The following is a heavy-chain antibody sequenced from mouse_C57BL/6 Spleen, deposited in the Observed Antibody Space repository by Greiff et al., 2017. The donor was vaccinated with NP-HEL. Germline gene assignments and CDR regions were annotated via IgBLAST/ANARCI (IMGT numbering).Heavy chain of an antibody. J-gene: IGHJ4*01. D-gene: IGHD1-1*01. CDR2: ISSGSSTI. CDR3: ARIYYYGSSSLYAMDY. Sequence: EVHLVESGGGLVKPGGSLKLSCAASGFTFSDYGMHWVRQAPEKGLEWVAYISSGSSTIYYADTVKGRFTISRDNAKNTLFLQMTSLRSEDTAMYYCARIYYYGSSSLYAMDYWGQGTSVTVSS. CDR1: GFTFSDYG. V-gene: IGHV5-17*01.